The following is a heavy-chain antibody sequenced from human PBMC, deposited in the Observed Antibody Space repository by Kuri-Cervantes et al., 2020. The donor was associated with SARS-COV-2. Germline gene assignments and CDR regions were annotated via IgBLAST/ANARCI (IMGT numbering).Heavy chain of an antibody. CDR3: AREALTTVIDY. CDR1: GFTFSSYA. J-gene: IGHJ4*02. Sequence: GESLKISCAASGFTFSSYAIHWVRQAPGKGLEWVAVISYDGSNKYYADSVKGRFTISRDNSKNTLYLQMNSLRAEDTAVYYCAREALTTVIDYWGQGTLVTVSS. V-gene: IGHV3-30-3*01. CDR2: ISYDGSNK. D-gene: IGHD4-17*01.